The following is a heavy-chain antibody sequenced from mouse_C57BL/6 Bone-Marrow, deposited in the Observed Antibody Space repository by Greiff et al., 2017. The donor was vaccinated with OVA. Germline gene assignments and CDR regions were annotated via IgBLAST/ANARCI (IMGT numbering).Heavy chain of an antibody. V-gene: IGHV1-55*01. CDR1: GYTFTSYW. D-gene: IGHD1-1*01. Sequence: QVQLQQSGAELVKPGASVKMPCKASGYTFTSYWITWVKQRPGQGLEWIGDIYPGSGSTNYNEQFKSKATLTVDTSSSTAYMQLSSLTSEDSAVXYCEGTVNYFDYWGQGTTLTVSS. J-gene: IGHJ2*01. CDR2: IYPGSGST. CDR3: EGTVNYFDY.